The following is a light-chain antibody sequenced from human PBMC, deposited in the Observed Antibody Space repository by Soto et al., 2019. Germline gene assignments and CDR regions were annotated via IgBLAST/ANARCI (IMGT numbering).Light chain of an antibody. CDR1: SSTIRSPY. CDR3: ASGDDSLSGEV. V-gene: IGLV1-47*02. Sequence: CFLNPTPSASGTPGQRFPLSCSGGSSTIRSPYVNCYQHLPGTAPKLLIYSNNQRPSVVPDRFSGSKYGTSASLAISGLRSEDEADYYCASGDDSLSGEVCGTGTKVTV. J-gene: IGLJ1*01. CDR2: SNN.